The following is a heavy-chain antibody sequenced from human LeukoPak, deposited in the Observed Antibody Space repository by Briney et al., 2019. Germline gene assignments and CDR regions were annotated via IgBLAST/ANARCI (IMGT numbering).Heavy chain of an antibody. J-gene: IGHJ4*02. CDR2: IYYNGST. Sequence: SETLSLTCTVSGGSISSGGYYWSWIRQPPGKGLEWIGYIYYNGSTNYNPSLKSRVTISVDTSKNQFSLKLSSVTAADTAVYYCAREGGYSYGSDYWGQGTLVTVSS. CDR3: AREGGYSYGSDY. CDR1: GGSISSGGYY. D-gene: IGHD5-18*01. V-gene: IGHV4-61*08.